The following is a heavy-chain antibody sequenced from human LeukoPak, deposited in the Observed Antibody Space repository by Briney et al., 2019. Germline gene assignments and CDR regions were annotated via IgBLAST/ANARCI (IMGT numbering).Heavy chain of an antibody. J-gene: IGHJ6*02. V-gene: IGHV4-34*01. Sequence: SETLSLTCTVSSGSISTYYWSWIRQPPGKGLEWMGEINHSGSTNYNPSLKSRVTISADTSKNQFSLKLSSVTAADTAVYYCARERILRFLEWGLDVWGQGTTVTVSS. CDR1: SGSISTYY. CDR2: INHSGST. CDR3: ARERILRFLEWGLDV. D-gene: IGHD3-3*01.